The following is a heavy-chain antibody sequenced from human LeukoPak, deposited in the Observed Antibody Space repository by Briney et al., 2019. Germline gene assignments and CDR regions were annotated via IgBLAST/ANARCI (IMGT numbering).Heavy chain of an antibody. Sequence: GESPRLSCVASGFTLSNYAMNWVRHVPGKGLEWVSRITDSGSSTYYADSVKGRFTISRDNSKNTPYLQMTSLRAEDTAIYYCAKDFGRDSGFFDFWGQGAPVTVSS. CDR2: ITDSGSST. CDR1: GFTLSNYA. V-gene: IGHV3-23*01. CDR3: AKDFGRDSGFFDF. J-gene: IGHJ4*02. D-gene: IGHD3-10*01.